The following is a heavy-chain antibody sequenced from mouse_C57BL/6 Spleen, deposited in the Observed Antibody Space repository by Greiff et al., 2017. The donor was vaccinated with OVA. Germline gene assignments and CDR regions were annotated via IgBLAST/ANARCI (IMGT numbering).Heavy chain of an antibody. CDR2: ISSGGSYT. D-gene: IGHD1-1*01. Sequence: EVKLMESGGDLVKPGGSLKLSCAASGFTFSSYGMSWVRQTPDKRLEWVATISSGGSYTYYPDSVKGRFTISRDNAKNTLYLQMSSLKSEDTAMYYCAREGTTPLFDYWGQGTTLTVSS. CDR3: AREGTTPLFDY. CDR1: GFTFSSYG. V-gene: IGHV5-6*01. J-gene: IGHJ2*01.